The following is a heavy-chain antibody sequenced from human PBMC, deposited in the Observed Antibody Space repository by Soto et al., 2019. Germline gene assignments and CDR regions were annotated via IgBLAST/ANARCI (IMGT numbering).Heavy chain of an antibody. J-gene: IGHJ4*02. CDR2: ISGRGDDT. CDR3: ARAQPTYSSSYFDY. Sequence: EVQLLESGGDLVQPGGSLRLSCAASGFTFSNYAMSWVRQAPGKGLEWVSTISGRGDDTYYTDSVKGRFTISRDNSKNTLYVHMNSLRVEDTAVYYCARAQPTYSSSYFDYWGQGTLVTVSS. CDR1: GFTFSNYA. D-gene: IGHD3-22*01. V-gene: IGHV3-23*01.